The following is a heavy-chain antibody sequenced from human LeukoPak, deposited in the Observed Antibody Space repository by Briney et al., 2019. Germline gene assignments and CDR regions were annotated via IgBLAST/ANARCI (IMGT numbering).Heavy chain of an antibody. D-gene: IGHD1-26*01. CDR1: GFTFGSYS. Sequence: GGSLRLSCAASGFTFGSYSMNWVRQAPGKGLEWISYISTSSSTIYYADSVEGRFTISRDNAKNSMYLQMNRLRADDTAVYYCARWGTTTNWGQGTLVTVSS. V-gene: IGHV3-48*01. CDR3: ARWGTTTN. J-gene: IGHJ4*02. CDR2: ISTSSSTI.